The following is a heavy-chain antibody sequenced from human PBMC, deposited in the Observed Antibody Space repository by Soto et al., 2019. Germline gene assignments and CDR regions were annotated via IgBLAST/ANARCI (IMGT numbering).Heavy chain of an antibody. CDR3: ARAPDYDFWGGRNWFDP. V-gene: IGHV4-59*01. Sequence: QVQLQQSGPGLLKPSETLSLTCSVSGGSITDNYWTWIRQSPGKGLEWVGYIYYTGITNYNPSLKRRVTIALDRSKNQFSLKLDSVTAADTAVYYCARAPDYDFWGGRNWFDPWGQGTLVTVSS. D-gene: IGHD3-3*01. J-gene: IGHJ5*02. CDR1: GGSITDNY. CDR2: IYYTGIT.